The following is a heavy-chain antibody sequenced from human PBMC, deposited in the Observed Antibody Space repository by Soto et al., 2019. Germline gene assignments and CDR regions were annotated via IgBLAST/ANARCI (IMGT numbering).Heavy chain of an antibody. J-gene: IGHJ4*02. CDR1: GDTFNFYT. V-gene: IGHV1-69*02. D-gene: IGHD3-10*01. CDR3: ATNYGSGSTHFDN. Sequence: QVQLVQSGAEVKTPGSSVKVSCTASGDTFNFYTLSWVRQAPGQGLEWMGRIIPMLGMSNYAQKFQGRVTMIADKYTRTVYMVLSGLRSEDTALYYCATNYGSGSTHFDNWGQGTLVTVSS. CDR2: IIPMLGMS.